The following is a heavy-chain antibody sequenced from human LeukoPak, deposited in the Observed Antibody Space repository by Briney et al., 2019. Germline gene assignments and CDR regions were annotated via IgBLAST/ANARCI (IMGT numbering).Heavy chain of an antibody. J-gene: IGHJ4*02. V-gene: IGHV4-34*01. CDR1: GGSFRGYY. CDR2: INHSGST. Sequence: SETLSLTCAVYGGSFRGYYWSWIRKPPGKGLEGIGEINHSGSTNYNPSLKSRVTISVDTSKNQFSLKLSSVTAADTAVYYCARANTVYSSSGIDYWGQGTLVTVSS. CDR3: ARANTVYSSSGIDY. D-gene: IGHD6-13*01.